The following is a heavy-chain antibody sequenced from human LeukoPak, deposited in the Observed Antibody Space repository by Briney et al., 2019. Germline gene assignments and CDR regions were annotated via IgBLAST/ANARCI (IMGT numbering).Heavy chain of an antibody. V-gene: IGHV4-34*01. CDR3: ARGRRYCSSTSCYLNWFDP. J-gene: IGHJ5*02. Sequence: SETLSLTCAVYGGSFSGYYWSWIRQPPGKGLEWIGEINHSGSTNYNPSLKSRVTISVDTPKNQFSLKLSSVTAADTAVYYCARGRRYCSSTSCYLNWFDPWGQGTLVTVSS. CDR2: INHSGST. CDR1: GGSFSGYY. D-gene: IGHD2-2*01.